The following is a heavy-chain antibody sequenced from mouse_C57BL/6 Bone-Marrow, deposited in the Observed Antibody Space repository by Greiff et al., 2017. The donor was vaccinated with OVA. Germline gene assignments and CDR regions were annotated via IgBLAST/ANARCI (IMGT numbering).Heavy chain of an antibody. Sequence: VQLQQSGPELVKPGASVKISCKASGYAFSSSWMNWVKQRPGKGLEWIGRIYPGDGDTNYNGKFKGKATLTADKSSSTAYMQLSSLTSEDSAVYFCASRENSGYYFDYWGQGTTLTVSS. CDR3: ASRENSGYYFDY. V-gene: IGHV1-82*01. D-gene: IGHD3-2*02. J-gene: IGHJ2*01. CDR2: IYPGDGDT. CDR1: GYAFSSSW.